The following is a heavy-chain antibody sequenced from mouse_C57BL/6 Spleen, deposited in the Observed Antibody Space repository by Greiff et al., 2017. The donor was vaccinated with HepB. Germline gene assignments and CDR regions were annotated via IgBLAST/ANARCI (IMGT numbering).Heavy chain of an antibody. CDR1: GYTFTDYN. D-gene: IGHD4-1*01. V-gene: IGHV1-22*01. CDR2: INPNNGGT. CDR3: ARLGTGSAWFAY. J-gene: IGHJ3*01. Sequence: VQLKESGPELVKPGASVKMSCKASGYTFTDYNMHWVKQSHGKSLEWIGYINPNNGGTSYNQKFKGKATLTVNKSSSTAYMELRSLTSEDSAVYYCARLGTGSAWFAYWGQGTLVTVSA.